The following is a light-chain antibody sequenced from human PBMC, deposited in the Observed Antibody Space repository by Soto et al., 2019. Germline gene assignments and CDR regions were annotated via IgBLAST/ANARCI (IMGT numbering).Light chain of an antibody. J-gene: IGKJ4*01. CDR1: KSVSSY. CDR2: DAS. V-gene: IGKV3-11*01. CDR3: QQRSNWPTLT. Sequence: EIVLTQSPAPLSLSPGEIATLSCRASKSVSSYLAWYQQKPGQAPRLLIYDASNRATGIPARFSGSGSGTDFTLTISSLEPEDFAVYYCQQRSNWPTLTFGGGTKVEIK.